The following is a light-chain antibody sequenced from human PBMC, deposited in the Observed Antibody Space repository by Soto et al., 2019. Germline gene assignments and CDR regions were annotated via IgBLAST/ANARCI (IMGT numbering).Light chain of an antibody. CDR1: QSVDSRY. Sequence: EIVLTQSPGTLSLSPGERATLSCRASQSVDSRYLAWYQQKPGQAPRLLIYGASSRATGIPDRFSGSGSGTDFTLTISRLEPEDFAVYYCQQYSRSQIFGQGTKVEIK. CDR2: GAS. J-gene: IGKJ1*01. V-gene: IGKV3-20*01. CDR3: QQYSRSQI.